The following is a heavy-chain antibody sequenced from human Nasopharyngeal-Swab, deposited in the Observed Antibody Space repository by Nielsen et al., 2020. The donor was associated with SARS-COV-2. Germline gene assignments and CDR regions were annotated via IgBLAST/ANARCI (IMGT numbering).Heavy chain of an antibody. J-gene: IGHJ4*02. CDR3: ARGAGGQLESRGFDY. D-gene: IGHD1-1*01. CDR1: GFTFSCCA. V-gene: IGHV3-23*01. CDR2: VSGRGDST. Sequence: GESLKISCAASGFTFSCCAMTWVRQAPGKGLEWVSAVSGRGDSTYYADSVKGRFTISRDNSKNTVYLQMNSLRAEDTAVYYCARGAGGQLESRGFDYWGQGTLVTVSS.